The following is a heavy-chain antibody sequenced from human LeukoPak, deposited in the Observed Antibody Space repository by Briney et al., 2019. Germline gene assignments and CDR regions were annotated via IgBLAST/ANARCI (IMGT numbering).Heavy chain of an antibody. J-gene: IGHJ4*02. V-gene: IGHV3-48*01. CDR1: GFTFSSYS. Sequence: PGGSLRLSCAASGFTFSSYSMNWVRQAPGKGLEWVSYISSSSSTIYYADSVKGRFTISRDNAKNSLYLQMNSLRAEDTAVYYCARDLGDRSHDYWGQGTLVTVSS. CDR3: ARDLGDRSHDY. D-gene: IGHD2-21*01. CDR2: ISSSSSTI.